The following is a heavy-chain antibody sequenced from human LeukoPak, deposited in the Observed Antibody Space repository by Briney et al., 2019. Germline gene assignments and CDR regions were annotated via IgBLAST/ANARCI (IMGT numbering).Heavy chain of an antibody. CDR2: IYSGGST. CDR3: AKDTVKVTTIRRVPHYMDV. D-gene: IGHD5-12*01. J-gene: IGHJ6*03. Sequence: GGSLRLSCAASGFTVSSNYMSWVRQAPGKGLEWVSVIYSGGSTYYADSVKGRFTISRDNSKNTLYLQMNSLRAEDTAVYYCAKDTVKVTTIRRVPHYMDVWGKGTTVTISS. V-gene: IGHV3-66*01. CDR1: GFTVSSNY.